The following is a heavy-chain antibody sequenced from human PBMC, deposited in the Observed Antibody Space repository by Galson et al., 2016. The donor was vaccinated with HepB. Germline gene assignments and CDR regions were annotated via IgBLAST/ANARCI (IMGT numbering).Heavy chain of an antibody. J-gene: IGHJ4*02. CDR3: AKRALERLFDY. CDR2: ISDSGGST. Sequence: ETLSLTCAVSGGSINSTNWWSWVCQTPEKGLEWVSTISDSGGSTYYADSVKGRFIISRDNSKNTLSLQMNPLRAEDTAVYYCAKRALERLFDYWGQGTLVTVSS. CDR1: GGSINSTNW. V-gene: IGHV3-23*01.